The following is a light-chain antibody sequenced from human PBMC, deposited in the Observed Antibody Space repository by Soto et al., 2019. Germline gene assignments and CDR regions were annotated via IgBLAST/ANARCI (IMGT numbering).Light chain of an antibody. V-gene: IGKV1-39*01. CDR1: QSISSY. CDR2: AAS. J-gene: IGKJ1*01. Sequence: DIQMTQSPSSLSASVGDRVTITCRASQSISSYLNWYQQKPGQAPKLLIYAASSLQSGVPSRVSGSGPGTDFTLTISSLQPEDFATYYCQQSYSTLWMFGQGTKVEIK. CDR3: QQSYSTLWM.